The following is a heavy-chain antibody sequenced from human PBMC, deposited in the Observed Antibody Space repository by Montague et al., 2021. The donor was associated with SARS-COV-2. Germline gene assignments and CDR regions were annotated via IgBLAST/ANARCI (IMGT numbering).Heavy chain of an antibody. CDR3: ARDSRIVGATGGMDV. J-gene: IGHJ6*02. CDR2: IKPDGGEK. CDR1: GFTFSSYA. Sequence: SLRLSCAASGFTFSSYAMSWVRQAPGKGLEWVANIKPDGGEKHYVDSVKGRFTISRDNAKNSLNLQMDSLRAEDTALYYCARDSRIVGATGGMDVWGQGTTVIVSS. D-gene: IGHD1-26*01. V-gene: IGHV3-7*03.